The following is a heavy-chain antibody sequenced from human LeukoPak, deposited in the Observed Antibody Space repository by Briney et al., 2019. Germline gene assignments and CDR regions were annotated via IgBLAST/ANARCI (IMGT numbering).Heavy chain of an antibody. D-gene: IGHD3-9*01. J-gene: IGHJ6*02. CDR1: GFTFDDYA. Sequence: GRSLRLSCAASGFTFDDYAMHWVRQAPGKGLEWVSGISWNSGSIGYADSVKGRFTISRDNAKNSLYLQMNSLRAEDTALYYCAKDISSGTYDILTGYYNYYGMDVWGQGTTVTVSS. CDR2: ISWNSGSI. V-gene: IGHV3-9*01. CDR3: AKDISSGTYDILTGYYNYYGMDV.